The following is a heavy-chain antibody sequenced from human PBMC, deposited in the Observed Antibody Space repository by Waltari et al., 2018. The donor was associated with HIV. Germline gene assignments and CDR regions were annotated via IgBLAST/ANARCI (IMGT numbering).Heavy chain of an antibody. CDR3: EVRSRVPVPATGGAL. J-gene: IGHJ4*02. V-gene: IGHV3-23*01. Sequence: EAQLWEFGGGSVQPGGSLRLSCVASDITFSGYVIYWVRQAPGKGLEWVAMRSPSGDQTYYADSVRGRFAISRDNSKNTHYLQRNRLRVEDTAVYYCEVRSRVPVPATGGALWGQGTLVTVSS. CDR1: DITFSGYV. D-gene: IGHD3-16*01. CDR2: RSPSGDQT.